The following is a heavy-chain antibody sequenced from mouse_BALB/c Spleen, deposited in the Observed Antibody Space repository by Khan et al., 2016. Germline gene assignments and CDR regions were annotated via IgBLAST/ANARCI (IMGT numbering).Heavy chain of an antibody. Sequence: QFQLVQSGPELKKPGETVKISCKASGYTFTNYGMNWVKQAPGKGLSWMGWINTNTGEPTYVEEFKGRFAFSLETSASTAYLQIHILKNEDTATYFCERDGYAYYAMDSWGQGTSVTVSS. CDR2: INTNTGEP. CDR1: GYTFTNYG. J-gene: IGHJ4*01. D-gene: IGHD2-2*01. V-gene: IGHV9-3*02. CDR3: ERDGYAYYAMDS.